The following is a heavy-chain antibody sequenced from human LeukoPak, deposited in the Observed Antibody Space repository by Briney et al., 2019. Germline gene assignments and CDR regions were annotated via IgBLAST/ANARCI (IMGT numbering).Heavy chain of an antibody. CDR1: GFTFSNYA. D-gene: IGHD3-3*01. CDR3: AKGDYDFWSGLSY. J-gene: IGHJ4*02. V-gene: IGHV3-23*01. CDR2: ISGRGDNS. Sequence: PGGSLRLSCAASGFTFSNYAMTWVRQAPGKGLDLVSTISGRGDNSNSADSVKGRFTVSRDNSKNTLYLQMDGLRVEDTAIYYCAKGDYDFWSGLSYWGQGTLVTVSS.